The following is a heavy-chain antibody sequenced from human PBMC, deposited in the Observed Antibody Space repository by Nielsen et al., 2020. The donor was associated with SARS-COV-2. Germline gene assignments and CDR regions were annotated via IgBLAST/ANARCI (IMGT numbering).Heavy chain of an antibody. Sequence: SETLSLTCTVSGGSISSGDYYWSWIRQPPGKGLEWIGYIYYSGSTYYNPSLKSRVTISVDTSKNQFSLKLSSVTAADTAVYYCARGLTEEGYDAGVVFDYWGQGTLVTVSS. CDR1: GGSISSGDYY. D-gene: IGHD5-12*01. V-gene: IGHV4-30-4*02. CDR3: ARGLTEEGYDAGVVFDY. J-gene: IGHJ4*02. CDR2: IYYSGST.